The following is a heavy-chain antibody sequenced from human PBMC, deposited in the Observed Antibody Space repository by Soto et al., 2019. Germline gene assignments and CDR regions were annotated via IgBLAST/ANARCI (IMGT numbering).Heavy chain of an antibody. J-gene: IGHJ4*02. D-gene: IGHD2-15*01. CDR3: ARVSDCSGGSCYLYFDY. Sequence: PSETLSLTCTVSGGSISSSPWSWIRQPPGRGLEWIGYIYNNGRTDYNPSLKSRVTISVDTSKNHFSLKLSSVTAADTAVYYCARVSDCSGGSCYLYFDYWGQGTLVTVSS. V-gene: IGHV4-59*12. CDR2: IYNNGRT. CDR1: GGSISSSP.